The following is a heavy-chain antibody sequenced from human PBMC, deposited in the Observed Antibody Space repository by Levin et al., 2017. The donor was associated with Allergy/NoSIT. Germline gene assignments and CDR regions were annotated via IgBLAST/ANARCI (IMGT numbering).Heavy chain of an antibody. J-gene: IGHJ4*02. V-gene: IGHV3-30*18. Sequence: GESLKISCATSGLTFSEYAMHWVRQAPGKGMEWVAAISSDGSNKYYADSVQGRFTISRDNSKNTLYIQMNSLRLEDTAVYYCTKDRYCPSPRCPTDYWGQGTLVTVSS. CDR3: TKDRYCPSPRCPTDY. D-gene: IGHD2-2*01. CDR2: ISSDGSNK. CDR1: GLTFSEYA.